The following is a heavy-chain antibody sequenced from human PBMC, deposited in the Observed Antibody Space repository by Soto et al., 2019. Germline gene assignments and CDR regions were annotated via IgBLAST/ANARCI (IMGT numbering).Heavy chain of an antibody. Sequence: QVQLQESGPGLVKPSQTLSLTCTVSGGSISSGGYYWSWIRQHPGKGLEWIGYIYYRGSTYYNPSXXXRVTRSVDTCXXQXCXXLRSVTAADTAVYYCASAQADYYDSSGYRAYYFDYWGQGTLVTVSS. CDR3: ASAQADYYDSSGYRAYYFDY. CDR1: GGSISSGGYY. J-gene: IGHJ4*02. CDR2: IYYRGST. V-gene: IGHV4-31*03. D-gene: IGHD3-22*01.